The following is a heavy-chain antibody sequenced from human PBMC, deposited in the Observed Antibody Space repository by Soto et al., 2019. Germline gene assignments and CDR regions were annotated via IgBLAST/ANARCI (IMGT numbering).Heavy chain of an antibody. CDR3: ARGGGGYCSGGSCFSLDY. V-gene: IGHV1-69*01. CDR2: IIPIFGTA. CDR1: GGTFSSYA. J-gene: IGHJ4*02. Sequence: QVQLAQSGAEVKKPGSSVKVSCKASGGTFSSYAISWVRQAPGQGLEWMGGIIPIFGTANYAQKFQGRVTITADESTSTAYMELSSLRSEDTAVYYCARGGGGYCSGGSCFSLDYWGQGTLVTVSS. D-gene: IGHD2-15*01.